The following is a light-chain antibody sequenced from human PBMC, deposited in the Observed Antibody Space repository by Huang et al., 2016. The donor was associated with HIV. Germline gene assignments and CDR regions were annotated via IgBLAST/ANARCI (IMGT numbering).Light chain of an antibody. V-gene: IGKV4-1*01. CDR2: WAS. J-gene: IGKJ1*01. Sequence: DIVMTQSPDSLAVSLGERATINCKSSQSVLYSSNNKNYLAWYQQKPGQPPKLLIYWASTRESGVPYRFSGSGSGTDFTLTISSLQAEDVAIYYCQQYYDTPWTFGQGTRVAIK. CDR1: QSVLYSSNNKNY. CDR3: QQYYDTPWT.